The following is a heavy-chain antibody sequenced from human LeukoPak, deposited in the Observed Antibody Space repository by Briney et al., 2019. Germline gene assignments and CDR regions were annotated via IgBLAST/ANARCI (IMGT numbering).Heavy chain of an antibody. D-gene: IGHD6-19*01. CDR3: ARGFRSGYNSRWFDY. V-gene: IGHV3-7*01. CDR1: GIILSSYW. Sequence: PGGSLRLSCAASGIILSSYWMSWVRQAPGKGLEWVANIKQDGSEKWYVDSVRGRFTISRDNAKNSLYLQMNSLRVEDTAVYYCARGFRSGYNSRWFDYWGQGTLVTVSS. J-gene: IGHJ5*01. CDR2: IKQDGSEK.